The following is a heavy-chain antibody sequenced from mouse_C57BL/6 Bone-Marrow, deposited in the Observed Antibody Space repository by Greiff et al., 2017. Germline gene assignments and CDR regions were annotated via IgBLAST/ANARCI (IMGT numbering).Heavy chain of an antibody. CDR1: GYTFTSYW. Sequence: VQLQQSGAELAKPGASVKLSCKASGYTFTSYWMHWVKQRPGQGLEWIGYINPSSGYTKYNQKFKDKATLTADKSSSTAYMQLSSLTYEDSAVYYCARITTVVAKDFDYWGQGTTLTVSS. D-gene: IGHD1-1*01. CDR3: ARITTVVAKDFDY. V-gene: IGHV1-7*01. CDR2: INPSSGYT. J-gene: IGHJ2*01.